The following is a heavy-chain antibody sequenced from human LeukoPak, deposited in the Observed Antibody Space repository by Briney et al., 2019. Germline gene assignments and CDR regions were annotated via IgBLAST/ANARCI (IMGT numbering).Heavy chain of an antibody. J-gene: IGHJ4*02. CDR2: VEHDGSRT. CDR1: GFTLTSYW. V-gene: IGHV3-74*01. D-gene: IGHD4-17*01. CDR3: ATDLG. Sequence: PGRSLRLSCALSGFTLTSYWMHWVRQPPGKGLVWVSRVEHDGSRTAYADSVTGRFTISRDNARNMVYLQMNSLRAEDTAVYYCATDLGWGQGTLITVSS.